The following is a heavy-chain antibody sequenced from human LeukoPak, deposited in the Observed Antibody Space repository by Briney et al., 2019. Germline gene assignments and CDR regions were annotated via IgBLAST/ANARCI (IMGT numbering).Heavy chain of an antibody. J-gene: IGHJ4*02. Sequence: PGGSLRLSCAASGFTFSDYYMSWIRQAPGKGLEWVSYISSSGTTIYYADSVKGRFTISRDNAKNSLFLQMNSLRAEDTAVYYCARRRDSGSLQHFDYWGQGTLVTVSS. CDR3: ARRRDSGSLQHFDY. V-gene: IGHV3-11*01. CDR1: GFTFSDYY. CDR2: ISSSGTTI. D-gene: IGHD1-26*01.